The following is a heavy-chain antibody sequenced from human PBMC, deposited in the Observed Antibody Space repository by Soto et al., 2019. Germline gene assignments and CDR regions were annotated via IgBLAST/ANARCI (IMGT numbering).Heavy chain of an antibody. Sequence: GGSLRLSCAASGFTFSSYGMHWVRQAPGKGLEWVAVISYDGSNKYYADSVKGRFTISRDNSKNTLYLQMNSLRAEDTAVYYCAKGGGSPGPYYYYGMDVWGQGTTVTVSS. CDR3: AKGGGSPGPYYYYGMDV. CDR2: ISYDGSNK. J-gene: IGHJ6*02. CDR1: GFTFSSYG. V-gene: IGHV3-30*18. D-gene: IGHD3-16*01.